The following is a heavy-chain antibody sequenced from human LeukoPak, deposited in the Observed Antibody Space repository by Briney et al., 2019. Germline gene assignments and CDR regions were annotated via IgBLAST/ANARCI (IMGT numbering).Heavy chain of an antibody. J-gene: IGHJ4*02. CDR3: ARVSSSWPHYYFDY. CDR2: IYFSGST. CDR1: GGSISSSSYY. V-gene: IGHV4-39*07. Sequence: SETLSLTCTVSGGSISSSSYYWAWLRQPPGKGLEWIGNIYFSGSTYYNPSLQSRVTMSVDTSKNQFSLKLNSVTAADTAVYYCARVSSSWPHYYFDYWGQGTRVTASS. D-gene: IGHD6-13*01.